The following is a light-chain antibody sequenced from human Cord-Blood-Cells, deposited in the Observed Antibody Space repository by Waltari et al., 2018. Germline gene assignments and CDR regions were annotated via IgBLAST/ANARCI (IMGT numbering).Light chain of an antibody. V-gene: IGLV3-1*01. CDR2: QDS. J-gene: IGLJ2*01. Sequence: SYELTQPPSVSVSHGQTASITCSADKLVDKYACWYQQEPGQYPVHVIYQDSTRPLGIPERFSVSKSWNTATLTISGTPAMDEADYYCQAWDSSTAWVFGGGTKLTVL. CDR1: KLVDKY. CDR3: QAWDSSTAWV.